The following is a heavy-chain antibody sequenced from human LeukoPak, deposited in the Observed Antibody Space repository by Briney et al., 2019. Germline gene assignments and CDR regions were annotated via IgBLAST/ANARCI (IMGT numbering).Heavy chain of an antibody. J-gene: IGHJ6*04. CDR1: GFTFSSYG. Sequence: PGRSLRLSCAASGFTFSSYGMHWVRQAPGKGLEWVAFIWYDGSNKYYADSVKGRFTISRDNSKNTLYLQMNSLRAEDTAVYYCARDPRPGYDILTGYYRYGMDVWGKGTTVTVSS. CDR3: ARDPRPGYDILTGYYRYGMDV. CDR2: IWYDGSNK. V-gene: IGHV3-33*01. D-gene: IGHD3-9*01.